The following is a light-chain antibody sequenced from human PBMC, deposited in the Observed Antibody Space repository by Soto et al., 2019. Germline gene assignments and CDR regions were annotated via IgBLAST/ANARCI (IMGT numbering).Light chain of an antibody. CDR3: QQYNNWPPLT. CDR2: GAS. CDR1: QSVSSN. V-gene: IGKV3D-15*01. Sequence: EIVMTQSPATLSVSAGERVTLSCRASQSVSSNLAWYQQKPGQAPRLLIYGASTRATGIPARFSGSWSGTDFTLTISSLQSEDFAVYYCQQYNNWPPLTFGGGTKVEIK. J-gene: IGKJ4*01.